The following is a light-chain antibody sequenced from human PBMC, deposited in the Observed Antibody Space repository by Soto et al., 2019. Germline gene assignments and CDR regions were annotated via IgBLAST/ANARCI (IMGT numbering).Light chain of an antibody. J-gene: IGLJ1*01. Sequence: QSALSQAASVCGSQGQSITISCNGTSSDVGGYNYVSWYQQHPGKAPKLMIYDVSNRPSGVSNRFSGSKSGNTASLTISGLQAEDEADYYCSSYTSSSTLVFGTGTKVTVL. V-gene: IGLV2-14*01. CDR2: DVS. CDR3: SSYTSSSTLV. CDR1: SSDVGGYNY.